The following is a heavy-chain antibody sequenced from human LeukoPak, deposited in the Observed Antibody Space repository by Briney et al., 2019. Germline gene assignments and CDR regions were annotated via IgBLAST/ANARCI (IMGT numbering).Heavy chain of an antibody. CDR1: GFTFSSYE. Sequence: GGSLRLSCAASGFTFSSYEMNWVRQAPGKGLEWVSYISSSGDTIYYPDSVKGRFTIPRDDAKNSLYLQMNSLRAEDTAVYYCASMTPVTTSDYYYYMDVWGKGTTVTISS. J-gene: IGHJ6*03. V-gene: IGHV3-48*03. CDR2: ISSSGDTI. D-gene: IGHD4-17*01. CDR3: ASMTPVTTSDYYYYMDV.